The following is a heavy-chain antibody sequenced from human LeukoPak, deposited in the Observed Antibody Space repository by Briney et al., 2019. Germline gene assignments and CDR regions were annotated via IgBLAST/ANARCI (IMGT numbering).Heavy chain of an antibody. D-gene: IGHD3-10*01. Sequence: SETLSLTCAVYGGSFSGYYWGWIRQPPGKGLEWIGEINHSGSTNYNPSLKSRVTISADTSKNQVSLTLSSVTAADTAVYYCARHPELYFFDYWGQGTLVTVSS. V-gene: IGHV4-34*01. J-gene: IGHJ4*02. CDR3: ARHPELYFFDY. CDR2: INHSGST. CDR1: GGSFSGYY.